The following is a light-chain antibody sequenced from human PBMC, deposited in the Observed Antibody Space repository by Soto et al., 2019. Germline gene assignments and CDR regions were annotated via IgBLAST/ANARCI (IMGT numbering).Light chain of an antibody. CDR1: QSVSSN. V-gene: IGKV3-15*01. J-gene: IGKJ2*01. CDR2: GAS. Sequence: EIVMTQSPATLSVSPGERATLSCRASQSVSSNLAWYQQKPGQAPRLLIDGASTRATGIPARFSGSGSGTEFTLTISSLQSEDFAVYYCKQYNNWPYTFGQGTKLEIK. CDR3: KQYNNWPYT.